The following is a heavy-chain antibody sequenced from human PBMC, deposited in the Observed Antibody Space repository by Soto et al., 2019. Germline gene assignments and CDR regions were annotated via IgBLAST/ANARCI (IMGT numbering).Heavy chain of an antibody. J-gene: IGHJ6*02. Sequence: GGSLRLSCAASGFTFSSYAMHWVRQAPGKGLEWVAVISYDGSNKYYADSVKGRFTISRDNSKNTLYLQMNSLRAEDTAVYYCARDTNMAIQDYGDSGMDVWGQGTTVTVSS. CDR1: GFTFSSYA. D-gene: IGHD4-17*01. V-gene: IGHV3-30-3*01. CDR3: ARDTNMAIQDYGDSGMDV. CDR2: ISYDGSNK.